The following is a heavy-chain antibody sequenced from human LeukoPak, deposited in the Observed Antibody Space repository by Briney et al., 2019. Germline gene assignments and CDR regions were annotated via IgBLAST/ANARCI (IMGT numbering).Heavy chain of an antibody. Sequence: PGGSLRLSCAASGFTFSSHWMYWVRQAPGKGLVWVSRINSDGSSTSYADSVRGRFSISRDNAKKTLYLQMNSLRAADTALYHCARDSGSYLQPTDFWGHGTLVTVSS. J-gene: IGHJ4*01. CDR1: GFTFSSHW. V-gene: IGHV3-74*01. D-gene: IGHD1-26*01. CDR2: INSDGSST. CDR3: ARDSGSYLQPTDF.